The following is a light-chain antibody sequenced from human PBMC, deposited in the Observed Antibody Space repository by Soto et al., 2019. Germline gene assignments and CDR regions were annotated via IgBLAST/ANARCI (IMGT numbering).Light chain of an antibody. J-gene: IGKJ3*01. CDR1: QSVSSY. Sequence: IVLTQSPATLSLSPGERATLSCRASQSVSSYLAWYQQKPGQAPRLHIYDASNRATGIPARFRGSGSGTDFSLTIGILEPEYFAVYYCQQRSNWHFTVGRGTKVDIK. CDR2: DAS. V-gene: IGKV3-11*01. CDR3: QQRSNWHFT.